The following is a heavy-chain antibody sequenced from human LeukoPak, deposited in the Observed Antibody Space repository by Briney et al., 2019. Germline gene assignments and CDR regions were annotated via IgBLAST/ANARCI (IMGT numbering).Heavy chain of an antibody. J-gene: IGHJ4*02. D-gene: IGHD3-16*01. CDR3: ARGLSYNYAYPYFDT. CDR2: IFYRENTGGDT. Sequence: ASETLSLTCTVSGGSISDYHWSWIRQPPGKGLEWIGYIFYRENTGGDTNYNPSLKNRVTMSVDTSKNQFSLKLNSVTAADTAVYSCARGLSYNYAYPYFDTWGQGTLVTVSS. V-gene: IGHV4-59*01. CDR1: GGSISDYH.